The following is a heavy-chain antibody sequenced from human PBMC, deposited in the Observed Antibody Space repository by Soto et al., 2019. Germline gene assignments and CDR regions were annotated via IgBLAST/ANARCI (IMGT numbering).Heavy chain of an antibody. D-gene: IGHD3-10*01. J-gene: IGHJ3*02. Sequence: QARLVQSGAEVKKPGASVKVSCKASGYTFTSYGISWVRQAPGQGLERMGWVSAYDGDTNYAQKLQGRVTMNTDTTTITAYMELRSVRSDDTYVYYCARDYRYLSNRYYSDVFDIWGHGTMVTVSS. CDR3: ARDYRYLSNRYYSDVFDI. CDR2: VSAYDGDT. CDR1: GYTFTSYG. V-gene: IGHV1-18*01.